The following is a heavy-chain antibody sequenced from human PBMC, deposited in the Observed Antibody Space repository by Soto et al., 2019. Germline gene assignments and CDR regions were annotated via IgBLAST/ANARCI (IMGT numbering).Heavy chain of an antibody. D-gene: IGHD3-10*01. V-gene: IGHV3-23*01. CDR3: AKDLGLWFGELLEYFQH. Sequence: GESLKISCAASGFTFSSYAMSWVRQAPGKGLEWVSAISGSGGSTYYADSVKGRFTISRDNSKNTLYLQMNSLRAEDTAVYYCAKDLGLWFGELLEYFQHWGQGTLVTVSS. CDR1: GFTFSSYA. CDR2: ISGSGGST. J-gene: IGHJ1*01.